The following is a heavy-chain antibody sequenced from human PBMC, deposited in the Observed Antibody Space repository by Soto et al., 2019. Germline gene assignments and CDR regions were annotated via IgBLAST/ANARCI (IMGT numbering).Heavy chain of an antibody. CDR2: ISYDGSNK. CDR1: GFTFSSYG. D-gene: IGHD6-19*01. J-gene: IGHJ5*02. CDR3: AKDRPYSSCGYGRSRFDP. V-gene: IGHV3-30*18. Sequence: WGSLRLSCAASGFTFSSYGMHWVRQAPGKGLEWVAVISYDGSNKYYADSVKGRFTISRDNSKNTLYLQMNSLRAEDTAVYYCAKDRPYSSCGYGRSRFDPWGKGT.